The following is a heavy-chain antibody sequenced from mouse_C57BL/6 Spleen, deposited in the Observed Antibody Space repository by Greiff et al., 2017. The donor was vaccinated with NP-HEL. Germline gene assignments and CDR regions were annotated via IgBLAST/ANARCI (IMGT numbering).Heavy chain of an antibody. V-gene: IGHV1-81*01. CDR3: ARSAITMGNYFDY. CDR2: IYPRSGNT. D-gene: IGHD2-4*01. Sequence: QVQLQQSGAELARPGASVKLSCKASGYTFTSYGISWVKQRTGQGLEWIGEIYPRSGNTYYNEKFKGKATLTADKSSSTAYMQLSSLKSEDSAVYFCARSAITMGNYFDYWGKGTTLTVSS. J-gene: IGHJ2*01. CDR1: GYTFTSYG.